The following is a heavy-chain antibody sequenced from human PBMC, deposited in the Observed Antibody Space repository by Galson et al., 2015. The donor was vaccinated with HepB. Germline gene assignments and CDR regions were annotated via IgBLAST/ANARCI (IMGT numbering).Heavy chain of an antibody. V-gene: IGHV4-59*11. CDR3: ARGVVVGTVGPIDS. Sequence: SETLSLTCTVSGGSISGHYWTWIRQPPEKGLEWIGYIYYSGSTNHNPSLKSRVTISVDTSKNQFSLKLTSLTAADTAVYYCARGVVVGTVGPIDSWGQGTLVTVSS. J-gene: IGHJ4*02. CDR2: IYYSGST. CDR1: GGSISGHY. D-gene: IGHD2-15*01.